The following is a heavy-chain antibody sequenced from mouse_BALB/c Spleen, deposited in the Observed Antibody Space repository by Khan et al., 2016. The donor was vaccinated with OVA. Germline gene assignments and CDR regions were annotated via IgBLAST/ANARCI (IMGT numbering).Heavy chain of an antibody. V-gene: IGHV9-3-1*01. CDR3: ARPPYCSYVIDK. Sequence: QIQLVQSGPELKKPGATVKISCKASGHNFKKNGMNWVKQAPGKGLKWMGWINPYTGEPTYDADFHGRFAFSLETSASTAYLQLNNLNNEDTATYDGARPPYCSYVIDKWGQGTSVTVSS. J-gene: IGHJ4*01. CDR1: GHNFKKNG. D-gene: IGHD2-10*01. CDR2: INPYTGEP.